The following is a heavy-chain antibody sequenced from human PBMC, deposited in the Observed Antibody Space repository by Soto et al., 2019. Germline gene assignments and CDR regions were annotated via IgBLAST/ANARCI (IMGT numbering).Heavy chain of an antibody. V-gene: IGHV3-30*18. D-gene: IGHD3-22*01. CDR2: ISYDGSNK. CDR1: GFTFSSYG. CDR3: AKDDSSGYYYYYYGMDV. Sequence: QVQLVESGGGVVQPGRSLRLSCAASGFTFSSYGMHWVRQAPGKGLEWVAVISYDGSNKYYADSVKGRFTISRDNSKNTLYLPMNSLRAEDTAVYYCAKDDSSGYYYYYYGMDVWGQGTTVTVSS. J-gene: IGHJ6*02.